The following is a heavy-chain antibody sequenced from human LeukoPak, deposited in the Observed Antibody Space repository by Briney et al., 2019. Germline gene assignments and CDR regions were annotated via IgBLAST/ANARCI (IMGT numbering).Heavy chain of an antibody. Sequence: ASVKVSCKASGYSFTSYGISWVRLAPGQGLEWMGWISSYNGNTNYAQKLQGRVTMTTDTSTTTAYMELRSLRSDDTAVYYCARSYDILTDFDYWGQGTLVTVSS. J-gene: IGHJ4*02. CDR1: GYSFTSYG. V-gene: IGHV1-18*01. CDR3: ARSYDILTDFDY. D-gene: IGHD3-9*01. CDR2: ISSYNGNT.